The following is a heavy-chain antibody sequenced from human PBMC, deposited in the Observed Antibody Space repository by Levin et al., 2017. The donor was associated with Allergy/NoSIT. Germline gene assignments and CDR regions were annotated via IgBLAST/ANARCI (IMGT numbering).Heavy chain of an antibody. CDR1: GFTFSSSW. D-gene: IGHD2-2*01. CDR3: AREIEDIVVARAAMYNWFDP. Sequence: LSLTCAASGFTFSSSWMHWVRQAPGKGLVWVSRINSDGSSTSYADSVKGRFTISRDNAKNTLYLQMNSLRAEDTAVYYCAREIEDIVVARAAMYNWFDPWGQGTLVTVSS. J-gene: IGHJ5*02. V-gene: IGHV3-74*01. CDR2: INSDGSST.